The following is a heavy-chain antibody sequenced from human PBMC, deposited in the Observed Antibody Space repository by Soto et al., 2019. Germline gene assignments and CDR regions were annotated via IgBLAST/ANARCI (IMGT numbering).Heavy chain of an antibody. J-gene: IGHJ6*02. D-gene: IGHD4-17*01. CDR3: ARWAGGDYYYYYYGMDV. Sequence: LRLSCAASGFTFSSYGMHWVRQAPGKGLEWVAVIWYDGSNKYYADSVKGRFTISRDNSKNTLYLQMNSLRAEDTAVYYCARWAGGDYYYYYYGMDVWGQGTTVTVSS. CDR2: IWYDGSNK. CDR1: GFTFSSYG. V-gene: IGHV3-33*01.